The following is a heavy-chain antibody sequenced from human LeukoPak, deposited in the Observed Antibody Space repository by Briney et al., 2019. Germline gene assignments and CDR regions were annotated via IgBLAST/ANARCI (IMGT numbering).Heavy chain of an antibody. CDR3: ERGAGGYRFDP. Sequence: SETLSLTCTVSGGSMTGYHWTWIRQPPGKGLEYIGYVYNSGTTFYNPSLKSRVTISADASKKQFSLKLTSVTAADTAIYYCERGAGGYRFDPWGLGTLVTVSS. CDR1: GGSMTGYH. CDR2: VYNSGTT. V-gene: IGHV4-59*01. D-gene: IGHD1-1*01. J-gene: IGHJ5*02.